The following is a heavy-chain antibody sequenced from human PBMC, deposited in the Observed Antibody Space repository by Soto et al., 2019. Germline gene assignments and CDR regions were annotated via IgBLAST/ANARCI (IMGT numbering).Heavy chain of an antibody. CDR1: GFTFSSYG. V-gene: IGHV3-30*18. J-gene: IGHJ6*02. D-gene: IGHD3-10*01. CDR3: AKDEGYYGSGSYPYYYYGMDV. CDR2: ISYDGSNK. Sequence: PEGSLRLSCAASGFTFSSYGMHWVRQAPGKGLEWVAVISYDGSNKYYADSVKGRFTISRDNSKNTLYLQMNSLRAEDTAVYYCAKDEGYYGSGSYPYYYYGMDVWGQGTTVTAP.